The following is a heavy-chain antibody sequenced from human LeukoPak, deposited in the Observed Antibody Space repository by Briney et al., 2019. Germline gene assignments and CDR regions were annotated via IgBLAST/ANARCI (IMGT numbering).Heavy chain of an antibody. CDR3: ARDRSYDFWSGYSAPDY. J-gene: IGHJ4*02. CDR2: IWYDGSNK. D-gene: IGHD3-3*01. V-gene: IGHV3-33*01. Sequence: GGSLRLSCAASGFTFSSYGMHWVRQAPGKGLEWVAVIWYDGSNKYYADSVKGRFTISRDNSKNTLDLQMNSLRAEDTAVYYCARDRSYDFWSGYSAPDYWGQGTLVTVSS. CDR1: GFTFSSYG.